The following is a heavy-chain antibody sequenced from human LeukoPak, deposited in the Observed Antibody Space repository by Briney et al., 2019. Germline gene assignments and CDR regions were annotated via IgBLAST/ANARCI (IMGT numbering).Heavy chain of an antibody. CDR1: GYSISSGYC. CDR3: ARRRMAGTSDYYYMDV. D-gene: IGHD6-19*01. J-gene: IGHJ6*03. V-gene: IGHV4-38-2*02. CDR2: IYHSGST. Sequence: PLETLSLTCTVSGYSISSGYCWGWIRQPPGKGLEWIGSIYHSGSTYYNPSLKSRVTISVDTSKNQFSLKLSSVTAADTAVYYCARRRMAGTSDYYYMDVWGKGTTVTVSS.